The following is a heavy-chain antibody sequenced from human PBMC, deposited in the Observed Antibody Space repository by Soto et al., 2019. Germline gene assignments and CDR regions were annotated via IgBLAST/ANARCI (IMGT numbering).Heavy chain of an antibody. Sequence: PGGSLRLSCAASGFTFSSYSMNWVRQAPGKGLEWVSYISSSSSTIYYADSVKGRFTISRDNAKNSLYLQMNSLRDEDTAVYYCARDYDILTGYYTRNYGMDVWGQGTTVTVSS. J-gene: IGHJ6*02. V-gene: IGHV3-48*02. CDR3: ARDYDILTGYYTRNYGMDV. CDR2: ISSSSSTI. CDR1: GFTFSSYS. D-gene: IGHD3-9*01.